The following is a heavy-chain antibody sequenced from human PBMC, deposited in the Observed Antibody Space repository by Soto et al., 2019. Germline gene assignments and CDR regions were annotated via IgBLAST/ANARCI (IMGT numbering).Heavy chain of an antibody. CDR2: ISSSGSTI. J-gene: IGHJ5*02. D-gene: IGHD2-2*01. Sequence: GGSLRLSCAASGFTFSSYEMNWVRQAPGKGLEWVSYISSSGSTIYYADSVKGRFTISRDNAKNSLYLQMNSLRAEDTAVYYCASLWCSSTSCLFPWGQGTLVTVSS. V-gene: IGHV3-48*03. CDR3: ASLWCSSTSCLFP. CDR1: GFTFSSYE.